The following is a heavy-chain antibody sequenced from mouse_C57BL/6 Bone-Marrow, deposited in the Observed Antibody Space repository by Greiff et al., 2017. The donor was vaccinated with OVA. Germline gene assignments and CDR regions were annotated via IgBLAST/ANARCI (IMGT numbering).Heavy chain of an antibody. CDR1: GYTFPDYY. CDR3: ARGNYGFDD. Sequence: VQLQQSGPVLVKPGASVKMSCKASGYTFPDYYMNWVKQSHGKSLEWIGVINPYNGGTSYNQKFKGKATLTVDKSSSTAYMELNSLTSEDSAVYYCARGNYGFDDWGQGTTLTVSS. CDR2: INPYNGGT. J-gene: IGHJ2*01. D-gene: IGHD2-1*01. V-gene: IGHV1-19*01.